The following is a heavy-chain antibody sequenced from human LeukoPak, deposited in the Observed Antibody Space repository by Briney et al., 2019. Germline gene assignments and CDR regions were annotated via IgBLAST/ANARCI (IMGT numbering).Heavy chain of an antibody. V-gene: IGHV3-30*02. D-gene: IGHD5-12*01. Sequence: GGTLRFSCGASGFTFSSYGMHWVRQAPGQGLEGVAFIRYDGSNKYYEDSVKGRFTISRDNSKNKLYLQMNSLRAEDTAVYYCAKIEGYSGYGAFDYWGQGTLVTVSS. CDR1: GFTFSSYG. J-gene: IGHJ4*02. CDR3: AKIEGYSGYGAFDY. CDR2: IRYDGSNK.